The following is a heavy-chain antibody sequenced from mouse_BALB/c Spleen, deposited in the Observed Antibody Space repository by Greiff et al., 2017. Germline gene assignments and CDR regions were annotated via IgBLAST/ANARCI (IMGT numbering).Heavy chain of an antibody. J-gene: IGHJ4*01. Sequence: EVKLQESGPGLVKPSQSLSLTCTVTGYSITSDYAWNWIRQFPGNKLEWMGYISYSGSTSYNPSLKSRISITRDTSKNQFFLQLNSVTTEDTATYYCASYYGSSYDAMDYWGQGTSVTVSS. D-gene: IGHD1-1*01. CDR3: ASYYGSSYDAMDY. V-gene: IGHV3-2*02. CDR1: GYSITSDYA. CDR2: ISYSGST.